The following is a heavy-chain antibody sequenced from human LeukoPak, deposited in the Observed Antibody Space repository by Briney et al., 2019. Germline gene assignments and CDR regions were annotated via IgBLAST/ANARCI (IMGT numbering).Heavy chain of an antibody. D-gene: IGHD4-17*01. CDR2: ISYDGSNK. J-gene: IGHJ3*02. CDR1: GFTFSSYG. CDR3: AKGSGDSDAFDI. V-gene: IGHV3-30*18. Sequence: GGSLRLSCAASGFTFSSYGMHWVRQAPGKGQEWVAVISYDGSNKYYADSVKGRFTISRDNSKNTLYLQMNSLRAEDTAVYYCAKGSGDSDAFDIWGQGTMVTVSS.